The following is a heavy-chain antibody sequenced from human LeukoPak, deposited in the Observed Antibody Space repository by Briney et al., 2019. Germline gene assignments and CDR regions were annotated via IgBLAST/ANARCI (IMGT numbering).Heavy chain of an antibody. Sequence: PGGSLRLSCAASGFTFSIYWMSWVRQAPGKGLEWVANIKQDGSEKYYVDSVKGRFTISRDNAKNSLYLQMNSLRAEDTAVYYCARLWFGECLWDAFDYWGQGTLATVSS. V-gene: IGHV3-7*01. CDR3: ARLWFGECLWDAFDY. D-gene: IGHD3-10*01. CDR1: GFTFSIYW. J-gene: IGHJ4*02. CDR2: IKQDGSEK.